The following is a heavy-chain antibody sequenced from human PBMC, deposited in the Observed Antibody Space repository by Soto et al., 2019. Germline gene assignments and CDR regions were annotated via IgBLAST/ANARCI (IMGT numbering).Heavy chain of an antibody. CDR2: IYDSGST. J-gene: IGHJ4*02. Sequence: PSETLSRTCSVSCGSISSSNWWSWVRQPPGKGLEWIGEIYDSGSTNYNPSLKGRVTISVGKSNNQFSLKLSSVTAADTAVYYWARDTVVATSFDYGGKGTMVTISS. CDR3: ARDTVVATSFDY. D-gene: IGHD2-15*01. CDR1: CGSISSSNW. V-gene: IGHV4-4*02.